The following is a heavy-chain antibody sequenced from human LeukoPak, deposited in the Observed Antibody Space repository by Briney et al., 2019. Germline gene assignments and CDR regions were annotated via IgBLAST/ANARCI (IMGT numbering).Heavy chain of an antibody. CDR2: IIPIFGTA. CDR1: GGTFSSYA. Sequence: ASVKVSCKASGGTFSSYAISWVRQAPGQGLEWMGRIIPIFGTANYAQKFQGRVTITTDESTSTAYMELSSLRSEDTAVYYCARANYDSSGKFGYWGQGTLVTVSS. CDR3: ARANYDSSGKFGY. J-gene: IGHJ4*02. D-gene: IGHD3-22*01. V-gene: IGHV1-69*05.